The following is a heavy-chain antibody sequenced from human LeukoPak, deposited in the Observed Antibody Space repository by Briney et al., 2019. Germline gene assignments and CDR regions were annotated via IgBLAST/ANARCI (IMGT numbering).Heavy chain of an antibody. J-gene: IGHJ5*02. V-gene: IGHV5-51*01. CDR3: AILVLGVQRGWFDP. Sequence: GGALQISCKGSGYNFTSYWIGWVRQLPGKGLEGMGIIYPGDSDTRYSPSFQGQVTISADKSISTAYLQWSSLKASDTAMYYCAILVLGVQRGWFDPWGQGTLVTVSS. CDR1: GYNFTSYW. D-gene: IGHD3-10*01. CDR2: IYPGDSDT.